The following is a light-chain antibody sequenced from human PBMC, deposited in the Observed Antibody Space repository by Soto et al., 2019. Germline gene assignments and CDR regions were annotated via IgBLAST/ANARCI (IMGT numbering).Light chain of an antibody. CDR3: SLYTSENAYV. CDR2: EVS. J-gene: IGLJ1*01. Sequence: QSALTQPASVSGSPGQSITISCSGTSSDVGGYNHVSWYQHHPGKAPKLVIYEVSKRPSGVPDRFSGSKSGNTASLTISGLQAADEADYYCSLYTSENAYVFGTGTKVTVL. V-gene: IGLV2-14*01. CDR1: SSDVGGYNH.